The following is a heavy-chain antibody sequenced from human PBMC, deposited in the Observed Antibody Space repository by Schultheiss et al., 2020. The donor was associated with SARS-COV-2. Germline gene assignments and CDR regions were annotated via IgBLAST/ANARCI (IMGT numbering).Heavy chain of an antibody. Sequence: SETLSLTCTVSGGSISSYYWSWIRQPAGKGLEWIGRIYTSGSTNYNPSLKSRVTISVDTSKNQFSLKLSSVTAADTAVYYCAKDRGYCSGGSCYGMDVWGQGTTVTVSS. V-gene: IGHV4-4*07. CDR2: IYTSGST. J-gene: IGHJ6*02. CDR3: AKDRGYCSGGSCYGMDV. CDR1: GGSISSYY. D-gene: IGHD2-15*01.